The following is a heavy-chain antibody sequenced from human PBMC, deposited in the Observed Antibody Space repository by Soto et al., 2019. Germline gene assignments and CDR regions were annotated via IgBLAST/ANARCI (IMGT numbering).Heavy chain of an antibody. V-gene: IGHV3-21*01. CDR3: ARDRGDTYSSSWYSPGYNWFDP. CDR2: ISSSSSYV. Sequence: KTGGSLRLSCAASGFTFSSYSMNWVRQAPGKGLEWVSSISSSSSYVYYADSVKGRFTISRDNAKNSLYLQMNSLRAEDTAVYYCARDRGDTYSSSWYSPGYNWFDPWGQGTLVTVSS. J-gene: IGHJ5*02. CDR1: GFTFSSYS. D-gene: IGHD6-13*01.